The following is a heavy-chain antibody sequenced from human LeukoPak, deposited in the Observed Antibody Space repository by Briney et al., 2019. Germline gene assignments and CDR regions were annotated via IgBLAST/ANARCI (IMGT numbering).Heavy chain of an antibody. CDR1: GFTFSDYY. D-gene: IGHD1-26*01. J-gene: IGHJ4*02. V-gene: IGHV3-11*01. CDR3: ARAVGASEGVDY. CDR2: ISDNGNTI. Sequence: PGGSLRLSCAASGFTFSDYYMSWIRQAPGKGLEWVSYISDNGNTISTADSLKDRFTISRDNAKNSLYLQMNSLRAEDTAVYYCARAVGASEGVDYWGQGTLVTVSS.